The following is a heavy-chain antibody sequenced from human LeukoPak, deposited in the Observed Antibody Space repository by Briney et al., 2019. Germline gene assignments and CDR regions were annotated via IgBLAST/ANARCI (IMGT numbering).Heavy chain of an antibody. D-gene: IGHD4-23*01. J-gene: IGHJ4*02. V-gene: IGHV4-59*08. CDR1: GGSISSYY. Sequence: PSETLSLTCTVSGGSISSYYWSWIRQPPGKGLEWIGYIYYRGSTNYNPSLKSRVTISVDTSKNQFSLKLSSVTAADTAVYYCASSTTVVTPIYWGQGTLVTVSP. CDR3: ASSTTVVTPIY. CDR2: IYYRGST.